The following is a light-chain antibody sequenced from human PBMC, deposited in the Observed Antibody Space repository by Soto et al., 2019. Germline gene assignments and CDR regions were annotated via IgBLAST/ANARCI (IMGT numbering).Light chain of an antibody. CDR1: QSISSW. Sequence: QIASSPSTLSASVGDRVTITCRASQSISSWLAWDQQKPGKAPKLLIYDASSLESGVPSRFSGSGSGTEFTLTISSLQPDDFATYYCQQYNSYSRTFGGGTKVDIK. CDR2: DAS. V-gene: IGKV1-5*01. J-gene: IGKJ4*01. CDR3: QQYNSYSRT.